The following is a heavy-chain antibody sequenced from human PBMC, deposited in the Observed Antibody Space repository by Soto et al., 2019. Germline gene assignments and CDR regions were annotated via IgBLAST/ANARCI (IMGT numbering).Heavy chain of an antibody. V-gene: IGHV4-30-2*01. D-gene: IGHD4-17*01. J-gene: IGHJ6*02. CDR3: ERALSVTTRWGYYYYYYGMDV. Sequence: SETLSLTCAVSGDSIRSGGASWSWIRQPPGKGLEWIGYIYHNGRTFYNPSLESRVTLSVDKSKSQFSLKLNSVTAADTAVYYCERALSVTTRWGYYYYYYGMDVWGQGTTVTVSS. CDR2: IYHNGRT. CDR1: GDSIRSGGAS.